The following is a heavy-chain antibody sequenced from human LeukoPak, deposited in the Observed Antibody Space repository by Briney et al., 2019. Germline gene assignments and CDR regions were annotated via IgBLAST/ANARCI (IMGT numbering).Heavy chain of an antibody. CDR1: GGSISSSSYY. J-gene: IGHJ5*02. V-gene: IGHV4-39*01. CDR3: ARRGRDSSGTNWFDP. CDR2: IYYSGST. Sequence: SETLSLTCTVSGGSISSSSYYWGWIRQPPGKGLEWIGSIYYSGSTYYNPSLKSRVTISVDTSKNQFSLKLSSVTAADTAVYYCARRGRDSSGTNWFDPWGQGTLVTVSS. D-gene: IGHD6-6*01.